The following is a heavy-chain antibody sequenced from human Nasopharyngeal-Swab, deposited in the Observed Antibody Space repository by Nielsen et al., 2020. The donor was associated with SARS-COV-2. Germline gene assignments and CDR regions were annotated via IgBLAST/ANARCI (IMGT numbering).Heavy chain of an antibody. CDR3: ARGLRKVPIFPASQYYFDY. D-gene: IGHD3-9*01. CDR2: IHDSGST. CDR1: GGFFRGFY. V-gene: IGHV4-34*01. J-gene: IGHJ4*02. Sequence: SETLSLTCALYGGFFRGFYWSWIRQPPGKGLEWIGEIHDSGSTNYNPSLTSRVTISVNTSKSQFSLKLNSVTAADTAVYYCARGLRKVPIFPASQYYFDYWGQGTLVTVSS.